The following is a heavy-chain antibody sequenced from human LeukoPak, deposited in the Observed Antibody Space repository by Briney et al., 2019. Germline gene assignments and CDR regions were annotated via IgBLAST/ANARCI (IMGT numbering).Heavy chain of an antibody. CDR1: GGSISSSSYY. V-gene: IGHV4-39*01. D-gene: IGHD4-17*01. Sequence: PSETLSLTXTVSGGSISSSSYYWGWIRQPPGKGLEWIGSIYYSGSTYYNPSLKSRVTISVDTSKNQFSLKLSSVTAADTAVYYCARQGFDYGEIFDYWGQGTLVTVSS. CDR2: IYYSGST. CDR3: ARQGFDYGEIFDY. J-gene: IGHJ4*02.